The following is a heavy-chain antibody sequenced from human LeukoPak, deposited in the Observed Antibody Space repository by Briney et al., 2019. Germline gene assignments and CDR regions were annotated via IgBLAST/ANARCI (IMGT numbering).Heavy chain of an antibody. J-gene: IGHJ4*02. V-gene: IGHV3-23*01. D-gene: IGHD1-26*01. CDR1: GFPFSTYA. CDR3: AKQGSGSYLDH. CDR2: ICGSGSSK. Sequence: PGGSLRLSCAASGFPFSTYAMSWVRQAPGKGLEWVSRICGSGSSKYYEDSVKGRFTISRDNSKNTLYLQMNSQRAEDTAVYYCAKQGSGSYLDHWGQGTLVTVFS.